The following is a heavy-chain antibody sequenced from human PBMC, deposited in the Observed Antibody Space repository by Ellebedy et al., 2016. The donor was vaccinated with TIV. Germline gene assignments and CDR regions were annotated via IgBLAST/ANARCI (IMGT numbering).Heavy chain of an antibody. D-gene: IGHD5-24*01. V-gene: IGHV2-26*01. CDR2: IFSNDKN. J-gene: IGHJ6*02. CDR3: AQIRDEWSSNYFYYGLDV. CDR1: GFSLSNTKMG. Sequence: SGPTLVKPTETLTLTCAVSGFSLSNTKMGVSWIRQPPGKALEWLAHIFSNDKNSYSTSLKGRLTISKETSKSQVVLTITNMDSVDTATYYCAQIRDEWSSNYFYYGLDVWGQGTTATVSS.